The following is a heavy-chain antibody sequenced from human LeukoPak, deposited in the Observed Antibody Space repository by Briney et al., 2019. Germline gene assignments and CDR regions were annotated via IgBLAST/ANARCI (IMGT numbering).Heavy chain of an antibody. Sequence: GGSLRLSCAASGFTVSSNYMSWVRQAPAKGLEWVSVIYSGGSTYYADSVKGRFTISRDNSKNTLYPQMNSLRAEDTAVYYCAREDRYGFPAFDIWGQGAMVTVSS. CDR2: IYSGGST. V-gene: IGHV3-53*01. D-gene: IGHD4-17*01. CDR3: AREDRYGFPAFDI. J-gene: IGHJ3*02. CDR1: GFTVSSNY.